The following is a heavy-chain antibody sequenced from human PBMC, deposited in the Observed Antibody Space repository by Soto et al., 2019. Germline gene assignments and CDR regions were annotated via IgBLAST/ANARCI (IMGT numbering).Heavy chain of an antibody. J-gene: IGHJ6*03. CDR2: INQSRST. CDR3: ASVTRGVVVPAALQNYYYYYYMDV. CDR1: GDSFSDYY. D-gene: IGHD2-2*01. V-gene: IGHV4-34*01. Sequence: SETLSLTCAVYGDSFSDYYWSWIRQPPGKGLEWIGEINQSRSTNYNPSLKSRVIISVDTSRYQFSLKLSSVTAADTAVYYCASVTRGVVVPAALQNYYYYYYMDVWGKGTTVTVSS.